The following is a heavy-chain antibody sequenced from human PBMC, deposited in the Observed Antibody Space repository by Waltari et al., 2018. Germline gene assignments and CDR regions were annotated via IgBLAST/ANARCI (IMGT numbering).Heavy chain of an antibody. D-gene: IGHD6-19*01. Sequence: QVQLVQSGAEVKKPGSSVKVSCKASGGTFSSYAISWVRQAPGQGLEWMGWMNPNSGNTGYAQKFQGRVTMTRNTSISTAYMELSSLRSEDTAVYYCARGSGWYDLFDYWGQGTLVTVSS. CDR3: ARGSGWYDLFDY. CDR2: MNPNSGNT. V-gene: IGHV1-8*02. CDR1: GGTFSSYA. J-gene: IGHJ4*02.